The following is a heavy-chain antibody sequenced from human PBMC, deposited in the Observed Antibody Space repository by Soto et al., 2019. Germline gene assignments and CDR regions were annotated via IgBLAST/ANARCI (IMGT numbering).Heavy chain of an antibody. V-gene: IGHV3-23*01. J-gene: IGHJ3*02. CDR2: ISGSGGST. D-gene: IGHD3-22*01. Sequence: SGGSLRLSCAASGFTFSSYAMSWVRQAPGKGLEWVSAISGSGGSTYYADSVKGRFTISRDNSKNTLYLQMNSLRAEDTALYYCAKDAYYYDSSGYYPGAFDIWGQGTMVTVSS. CDR3: AKDAYYYDSSGYYPGAFDI. CDR1: GFTFSSYA.